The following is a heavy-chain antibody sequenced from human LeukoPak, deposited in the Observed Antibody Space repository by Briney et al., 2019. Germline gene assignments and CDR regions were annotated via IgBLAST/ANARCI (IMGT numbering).Heavy chain of an antibody. CDR2: INSNSGAT. J-gene: IGHJ4*02. CDR3: ARGRDRGASTPFDY. Sequence: LGASVKVSCKASGYTFTGYYMHWVRQAPGQGLEWMGWINSNSGATNYAQKFQGRVTMTRDTSISTVYMELGSLRSDDTAVYYCARGRDRGASTPFDYWGRGTLVTVSS. D-gene: IGHD1-26*01. V-gene: IGHV1-2*03. CDR1: GYTFTGYY.